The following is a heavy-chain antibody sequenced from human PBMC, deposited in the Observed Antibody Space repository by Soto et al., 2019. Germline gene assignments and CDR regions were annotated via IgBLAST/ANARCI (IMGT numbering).Heavy chain of an antibody. CDR3: ARVSRRTPPSRYYYDSSGYYQGYFDY. CDR2: INHSGST. D-gene: IGHD3-22*01. J-gene: IGHJ4*02. CDR1: GGSFSGYY. V-gene: IGHV4-34*01. Sequence: PLESLSLTCAVYGGSFSGYYWSWIRQPPGKGLEWIGEINHSGSTNYNPSLKSRVTISVDTSKNQFSLKLSSVTAADTAVYYCARVSRRTPPSRYYYDSSGYYQGYFDYWGQGTLVTVPS.